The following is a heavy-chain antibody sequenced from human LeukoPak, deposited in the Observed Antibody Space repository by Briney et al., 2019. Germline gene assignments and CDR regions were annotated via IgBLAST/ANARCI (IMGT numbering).Heavy chain of an antibody. D-gene: IGHD3-22*01. CDR3: ARGLDYYDSSGYYPGGDY. Sequence: GGSLRLSCTASGFTFSSYSMNWVRQAPGKGLEWVSSISSSSSYIYYADSVKGRFTISRDNAKNSLYLQMNSLRAEDTAVYYCARGLDYYDSSGYYPGGDYWGQGTLVTVSS. J-gene: IGHJ4*02. V-gene: IGHV3-21*01. CDR2: ISSSSSYI. CDR1: GFTFSSYS.